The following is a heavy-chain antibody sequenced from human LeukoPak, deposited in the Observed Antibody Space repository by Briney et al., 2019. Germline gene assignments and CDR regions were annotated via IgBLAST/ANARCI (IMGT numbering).Heavy chain of an antibody. J-gene: IGHJ4*02. Sequence: PSGTLSLTCAVSGGSISSSNWWSWVRQPPGKGLEWIGEIYHSGSTNYNPSLKSRVTLSVDKSKNQFSLKLSSVTAADTAVYYCARIGDSSGWFDYWGQGTLVTVSS. V-gene: IGHV4-4*02. CDR3: ARIGDSSGWFDY. CDR2: IYHSGST. CDR1: GGSISSSNW. D-gene: IGHD6-19*01.